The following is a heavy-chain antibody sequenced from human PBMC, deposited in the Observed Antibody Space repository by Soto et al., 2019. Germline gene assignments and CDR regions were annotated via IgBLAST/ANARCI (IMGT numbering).Heavy chain of an antibody. J-gene: IGHJ4*02. Sequence: GESLKISCKYSGNSFTKYWINWVRQMPGKGLEWVGRIDPSDSSTKSSPSFQGHVTISGDKSIRTAYLQWTGLQTSDTAMYYWAASPKWLQFHFDAWGQGTLVTVSS. CDR2: IDPSDSST. CDR1: GNSFTKYW. CDR3: AASPKWLQFHFDA. V-gene: IGHV5-10-1*01. D-gene: IGHD5-12*01.